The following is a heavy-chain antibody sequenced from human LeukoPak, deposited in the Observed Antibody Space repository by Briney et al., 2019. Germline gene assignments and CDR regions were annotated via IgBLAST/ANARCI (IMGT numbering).Heavy chain of an antibody. CDR2: ISAYNGNT. Sequence: GASVKVSCKASGYTFTSYGISWVRQAPGQGLEWMGWISAYNGNTNYAQKLQGRVPMTTDTSTSTAYMELRSLRSDDTAVYYCARTEYQLLFISGGMDVWGQGTTVTVSS. V-gene: IGHV1-18*01. D-gene: IGHD2-2*01. CDR1: GYTFTSYG. J-gene: IGHJ6*02. CDR3: ARTEYQLLFISGGMDV.